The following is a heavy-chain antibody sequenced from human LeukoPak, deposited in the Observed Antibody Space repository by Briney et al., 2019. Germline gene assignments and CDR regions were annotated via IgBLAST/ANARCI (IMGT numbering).Heavy chain of an antibody. CDR2: IHYSGNS. CDR3: ARQTRDPSSGMSDY. CDR1: GDSISSFY. J-gene: IGHJ4*02. D-gene: IGHD6-19*01. Sequence: SETLSLTCSVSGDSISSFYWNWIRQSPGKGLEWIGNIHYSGNSNYNPSLKSRVTISIDTSRKQFFLKLSSVTAADTAVYYCARQTRDPSSGMSDYWGQGTLVTVSS. V-gene: IGHV4-59*08.